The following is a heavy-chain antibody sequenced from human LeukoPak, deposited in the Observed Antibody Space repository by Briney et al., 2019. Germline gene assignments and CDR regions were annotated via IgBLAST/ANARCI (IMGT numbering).Heavy chain of an antibody. CDR2: IKQDGSEK. Sequence: GGSLRLSCAASGFTFSSYWMSWVRQAPGKGLEWVANIKQDGSEKYYVDSVKGRFTISRDNAKNSLYLQMNSLRAEDTAVYYCAGEGYYYDSSGYFSPWGQGTLVTVSS. V-gene: IGHV3-7*01. CDR3: AGEGYYYDSSGYFSP. CDR1: GFTFSSYW. J-gene: IGHJ5*02. D-gene: IGHD3-22*01.